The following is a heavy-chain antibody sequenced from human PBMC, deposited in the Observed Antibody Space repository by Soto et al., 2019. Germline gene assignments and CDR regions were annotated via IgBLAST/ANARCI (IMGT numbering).Heavy chain of an antibody. CDR3: ARDQGIAAAGHYYYYYGMDV. D-gene: IGHD6-13*01. CDR2: ISAYNGNT. Sequence: ASVKVSCKASGYTFTSYGISWVRQVPGQGLEWMGWISAYNGNTNYAQKLQGRVTMTTDTSTSTAYMEPRSLRSDDTAVYYCARDQGIAAAGHYYYYYGMDVWGQGTTVTVS. J-gene: IGHJ6*02. CDR1: GYTFTSYG. V-gene: IGHV1-18*04.